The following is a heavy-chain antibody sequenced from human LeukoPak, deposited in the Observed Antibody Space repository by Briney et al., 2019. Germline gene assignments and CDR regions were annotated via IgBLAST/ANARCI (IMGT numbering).Heavy chain of an antibody. CDR2: IYHSGST. V-gene: IGHV4-38-2*01. D-gene: IGHD2-2*01. CDR3: ARVVPAADANYYYYYMDV. J-gene: IGHJ6*03. Sequence: PSETLSLTCAVSGYSISSGYYWGWIRQPPGKGLEWIGSIYHSGSTYYNPSLKSRVTISVDTSKSQFSLKLSSVTAADTAVYYCARVVPAADANYYYYYMDVWGKGTTVTVSS. CDR1: GYSISSGYY.